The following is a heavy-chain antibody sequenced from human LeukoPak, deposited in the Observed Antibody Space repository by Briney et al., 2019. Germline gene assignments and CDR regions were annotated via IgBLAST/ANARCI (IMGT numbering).Heavy chain of an antibody. CDR2: ISSSGSTI. J-gene: IGHJ4*02. V-gene: IGHV3-48*03. Sequence: SRGSLRLSCAASGFTFSSYEMNWVRQAPGKGLEWVSYISSSGSTIYYADSVKGRFTISRDKAKNSLYLQMNSLRAEDTAVYYCARDKWGGFDYWGQGTLVTVSS. CDR1: GFTFSSYE. CDR3: ARDKWGGFDY. D-gene: IGHD7-27*01.